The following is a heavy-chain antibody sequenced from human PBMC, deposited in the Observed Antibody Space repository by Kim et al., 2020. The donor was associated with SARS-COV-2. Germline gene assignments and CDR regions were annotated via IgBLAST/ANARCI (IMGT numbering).Heavy chain of an antibody. D-gene: IGHD5-12*01. CDR2: IYNSGSP. V-gene: IGHV4-59*01. CDR3: ALGRGYDQYDY. J-gene: IGHJ4*02. Sequence: SETLSLTCIVSGASISSYYWTWIRQPPGKGLEWIGYIYNSGSPNYNPTLKSRVTMSVDKSKNQFSLSVSSVTAADTALYYCALGRGYDQYDYWGQGTLVTVSS. CDR1: GASISSYY.